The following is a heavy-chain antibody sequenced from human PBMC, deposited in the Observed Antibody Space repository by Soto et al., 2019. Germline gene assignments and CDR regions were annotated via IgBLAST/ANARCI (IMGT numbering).Heavy chain of an antibody. CDR2: IDWDDDK. Sequence: SGPTLVNPTQTLTLTCTFSGFSLSTSGMCVSWIRQPSGKALEWLARIDWDDDKYYSTSLKTRLTIFKDTSKNQVVLTMTNMDPVDTATYYCTRTRYCSSTSCLGNYYYYYMDVWGKGTTVTVSS. CDR1: GFSLSTSGMC. CDR3: TRTRYCSSTSCLGNYYYYYMDV. V-gene: IGHV2-70*11. D-gene: IGHD2-2*01. J-gene: IGHJ6*03.